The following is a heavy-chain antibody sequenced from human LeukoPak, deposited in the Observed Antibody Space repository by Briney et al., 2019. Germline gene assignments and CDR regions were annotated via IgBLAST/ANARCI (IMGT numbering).Heavy chain of an antibody. Sequence: PGGSLRLSCAASGFTFSGSAMHWVRQASGKGLEWVGRIKSKTDGGTTDYAAPVKGRFTISRDDSKNTLYLQMNSLKTEDTAVYYCTTVSPVRGVRSRLLDYWGQGTLVTVSS. D-gene: IGHD3-10*01. CDR2: IKSKTDGGTT. J-gene: IGHJ4*02. CDR3: TTVSPVRGVRSRLLDY. CDR1: GFTFSGSA. V-gene: IGHV3-15*01.